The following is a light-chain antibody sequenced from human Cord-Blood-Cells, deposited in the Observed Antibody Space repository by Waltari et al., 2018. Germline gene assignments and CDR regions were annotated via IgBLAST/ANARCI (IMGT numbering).Light chain of an antibody. V-gene: IGKV3-20*01. CDR2: GAS. CDR3: QQYGSSPET. Sequence: EIVLTQSPGTLSLSPGERVTLSCRASQSVSSSYLAWYQQKPGQAPRLLIYGASSRATGIPDRFSGSGSATDFTLTISRLEPEDFAVYYCQQYGSSPETFGQGTKLEIK. J-gene: IGKJ2*01. CDR1: QSVSSSY.